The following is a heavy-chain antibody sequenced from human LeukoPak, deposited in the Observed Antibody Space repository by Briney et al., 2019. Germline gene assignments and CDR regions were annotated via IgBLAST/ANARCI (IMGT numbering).Heavy chain of an antibody. CDR1: GGTFSSYA. CDR2: IIPIFGTA. V-gene: IGHV1-69*13. D-gene: IGHD1-26*01. Sequence: GASVKVSCKASGGTFSSYAISWVRQAPGQGLEWMGGIIPIFGTANYAQKFQGRVTITADESTSTAYMELSSLRSEDTAVYYCARVVGATTEWFDPWGQGTLVTVSS. CDR3: ARVVGATTEWFDP. J-gene: IGHJ5*02.